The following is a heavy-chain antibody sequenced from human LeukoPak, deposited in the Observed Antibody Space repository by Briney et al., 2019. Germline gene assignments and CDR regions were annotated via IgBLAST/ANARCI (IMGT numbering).Heavy chain of an antibody. CDR3: ARDLTPSRYSSSWNRFDY. V-gene: IGHV3-74*01. J-gene: IGHJ4*02. CDR2: ISSEGSST. CDR1: GFTFSSYW. D-gene: IGHD6-13*01. Sequence: GGSLRLSCAASGFTFSSYWMHWVRQAPGKGPVWVSRISSEGSSTIYADSVKGRFTISRDNAKNTLYLQMDSLRAEDTAVYYCARDLTPSRYSSSWNRFDYWGQGTLVTVSS.